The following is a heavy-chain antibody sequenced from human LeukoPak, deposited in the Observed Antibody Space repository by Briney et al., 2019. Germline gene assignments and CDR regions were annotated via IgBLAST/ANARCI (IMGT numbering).Heavy chain of an antibody. V-gene: IGHV3-30-3*01. CDR1: GFTFSSYA. J-gene: IGHJ4*02. Sequence: PGGSLRLSCAASGFTFSSYAMHWVRQAPGKGLEWVAVISYDGSNKYYADSVKGRFTISRDNSKNTLYLQMNSLRAEDTAVYYCAKSGAYCGGDCYFDYWGQGTLVTVSS. D-gene: IGHD2-21*01. CDR2: ISYDGSNK. CDR3: AKSGAYCGGDCYFDY.